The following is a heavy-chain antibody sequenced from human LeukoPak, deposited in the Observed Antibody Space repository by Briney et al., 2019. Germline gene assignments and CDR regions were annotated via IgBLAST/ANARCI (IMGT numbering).Heavy chain of an antibody. V-gene: IGHV3-11*01. CDR3: ASRTLYCSSTSCYSY. J-gene: IGHJ4*02. D-gene: IGHD2-2*02. CDR2: ISSSGRTI. CDR1: GFTFSDYY. Sequence: GGSLRLSCAASGFTFSDYYMSWIRQAPGKGLEWVSYISSSGRTIYYADSVKGRFTISRDNAKNSLYLQMNSLRAEDTAVYYCASRTLYCSSTSCYSYWGQGTPVTVSS.